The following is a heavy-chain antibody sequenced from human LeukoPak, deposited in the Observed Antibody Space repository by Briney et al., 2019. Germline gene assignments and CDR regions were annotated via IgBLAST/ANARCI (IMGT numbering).Heavy chain of an antibody. CDR1: GFTFSDYT. J-gene: IGHJ4*02. CDR3: ARGSVRCIPYYFDY. CDR2: ISSDGGTK. V-gene: IGHV3-30-3*01. Sequence: PGESLRLSCAAYGFTFSDYTLHWVRQAPGKGLEWVTVISSDGGTKFYADSEKRRFTISRDNSKSTLYLQMNSVIFEDTAVYYCARGSVRCIPYYFDYWGQGTLVTVSS. D-gene: IGHD2-8*01.